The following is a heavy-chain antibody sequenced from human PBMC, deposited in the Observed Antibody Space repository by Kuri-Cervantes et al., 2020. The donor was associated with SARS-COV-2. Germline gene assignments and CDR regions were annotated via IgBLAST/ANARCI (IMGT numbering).Heavy chain of an antibody. D-gene: IGHD7-27*01. CDR1: GFTFSGHW. J-gene: IGHJ4*02. V-gene: IGHV3-74*01. CDR3: VRDGDHRNFDY. Sequence: GESLKISCAASGFTFSGHWIHWVRQAPGKGLVWVSRINPDGSYTNNADSVKGQFTLPRDNAKNMLLLQMNYLRAEDTAVYYCVRDGDHRNFDYWGQGTLVTVSS. CDR2: INPDGSYT.